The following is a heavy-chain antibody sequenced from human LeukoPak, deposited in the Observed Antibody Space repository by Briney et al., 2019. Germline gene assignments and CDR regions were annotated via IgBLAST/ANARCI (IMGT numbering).Heavy chain of an antibody. CDR1: GGSFSGYY. Sequence: SSETLSLTCAVYGGSFSGYYWTWIRQPPGKGLEWIGEIHYSGSATYNPSLKSRVTVSVDTSKNQFSLKMNSVTAADTAVYYCARGQWFRAFWSRGTPVTVSS. CDR2: IHYSGSA. V-gene: IGHV4-34*01. J-gene: IGHJ4*02. CDR3: ARGQWFRAF. D-gene: IGHD3-10*01.